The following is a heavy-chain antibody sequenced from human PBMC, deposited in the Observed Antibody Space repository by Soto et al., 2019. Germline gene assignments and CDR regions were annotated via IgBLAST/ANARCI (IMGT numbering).Heavy chain of an antibody. J-gene: IGHJ4*02. CDR1: GSTFSSYA. Sequence: EVQLLESGGGLLQPGGSLRLSCAASGSTFSSYAMNWLRQAPGEGLECVSSISGGGGSTYYAESVKGRFIISTDNSKITLYVQMNSLRAEDTAVYFCAKSRYCGSGKCSALDYWGQGTLVTVSS. CDR2: ISGGGGST. CDR3: AKSRYCGSGKCSALDY. D-gene: IGHD2-2*01. V-gene: IGHV3-23*01.